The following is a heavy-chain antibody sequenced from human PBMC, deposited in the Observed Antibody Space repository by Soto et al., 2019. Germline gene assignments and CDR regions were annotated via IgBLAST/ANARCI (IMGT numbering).Heavy chain of an antibody. V-gene: IGHV5-51*01. CDR2: IYPGDSDT. CDR3: ARWYSSGWYHLDH. D-gene: IGHD6-19*01. J-gene: IGHJ4*02. CDR1: GYSFTSDW. Sequence: GESLKISCKGSGYSFTSDWIGWVRQMPGKGLEWMGIIYPGDSDTRYSPSFEGQVTISADKSISTAYLQWSSLKASDTAMYYCARWYSSGWYHLDHWGQGTLVTVSS.